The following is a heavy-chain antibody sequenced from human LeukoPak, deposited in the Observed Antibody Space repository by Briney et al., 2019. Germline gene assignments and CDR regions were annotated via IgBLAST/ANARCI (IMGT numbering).Heavy chain of an antibody. V-gene: IGHV4-34*01. Sequence: SETLSLTCAVYGGSFSGYYWSWIRQPPGKGLEWIGEINHSGSTNYNPSLKSRVTISVDTSKNQFSLKMSSVTAADTAMYYCARPHSGTVNASTYGVIDYWGQGTLVTVSS. J-gene: IGHJ4*02. CDR2: INHSGST. D-gene: IGHD3-16*01. CDR1: GGSFSGYY. CDR3: ARPHSGTVNASTYGVIDY.